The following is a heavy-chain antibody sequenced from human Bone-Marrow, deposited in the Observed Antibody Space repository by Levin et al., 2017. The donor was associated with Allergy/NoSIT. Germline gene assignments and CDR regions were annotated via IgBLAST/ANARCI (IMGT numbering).Heavy chain of an antibody. V-gene: IGHV4-59*08. D-gene: IGHD6-19*01. CDR1: GGSISSYY. CDR3: ARHKSSGRNGAFDY. Sequence: SETLSLTCTVSGGSISSYYWSWIRQPPGKGLEWIGYIYYSGSTNYNPSLKSRVTISVDTSKNQFSLKLSSVTAADTAVYYCARHKSSGRNGAFDYWGQGTLVTVSS. J-gene: IGHJ4*02. CDR2: IYYSGST.